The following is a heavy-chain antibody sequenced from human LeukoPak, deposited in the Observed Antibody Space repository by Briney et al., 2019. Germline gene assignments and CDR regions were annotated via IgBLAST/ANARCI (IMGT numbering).Heavy chain of an antibody. J-gene: IGHJ4*02. CDR3: ARLDILTGYSLDC. V-gene: IGHV3-48*02. CDR1: GFTFSSYG. Sequence: GRSLRLSCAASGFTFSSYGMHWVRQAPGKGLEWVSYISSGGYTIYYADSVKGRFTISRDNAKTSLYLQMNSLRDEDTAVYYCARLDILTGYSLDCWGQGTLVTVSS. D-gene: IGHD3-9*01. CDR2: ISSGGYTI.